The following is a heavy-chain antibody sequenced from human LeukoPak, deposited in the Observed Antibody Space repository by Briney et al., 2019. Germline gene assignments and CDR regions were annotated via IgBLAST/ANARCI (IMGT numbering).Heavy chain of an antibody. V-gene: IGHV4-59*01. Sequence: SETLSLTCTVSGGSISSNYWSWIRQPPGKGLEWIGYMSYSGSTNYNPSLKSRVTISVDTSKNQFSLKLSSVTAADTAVYYCARDDYGGNSGFDYWGQGTLVTVSS. CDR1: GGSISSNY. D-gene: IGHD4-23*01. CDR3: ARDDYGGNSGFDY. J-gene: IGHJ4*02. CDR2: MSYSGST.